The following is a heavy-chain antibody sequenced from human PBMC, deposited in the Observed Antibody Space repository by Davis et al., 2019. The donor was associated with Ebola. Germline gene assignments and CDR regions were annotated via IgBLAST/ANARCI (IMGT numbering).Heavy chain of an antibody. CDR2: ISAYNGNT. V-gene: IGHV1-18*01. J-gene: IGHJ4*02. CDR1: GYTFTSYG. Sequence: ASVKVSCKASGYTFTSYGISWVRQAPGQGLEWMGWISAYNGNTNYAQKLQGRVTMTRDTSTSTVYMELSSLRSEDTAVYYCARSPGPSNLCIDYWGQGTLVTVSS. D-gene: IGHD1-14*01. CDR3: ARSPGPSNLCIDY.